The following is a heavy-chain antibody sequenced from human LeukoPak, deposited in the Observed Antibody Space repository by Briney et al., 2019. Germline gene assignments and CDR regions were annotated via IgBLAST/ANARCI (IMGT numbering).Heavy chain of an antibody. CDR2: ITTSGVNT. V-gene: IGHV3-23*01. CDR3: AKSQYTGNYHFDN. CDR1: GFTFSSYA. D-gene: IGHD1-26*01. Sequence: GGSLRLSCAASGFTFSSYAMSWVRQAPGKGLERVSRITTSGVNTYYADSVKGRFIISRDNSKNTLFLHMTDLRAEDTAIYYCAKSQYTGNYHFDNWGQGTLVTVSS. J-gene: IGHJ4*02.